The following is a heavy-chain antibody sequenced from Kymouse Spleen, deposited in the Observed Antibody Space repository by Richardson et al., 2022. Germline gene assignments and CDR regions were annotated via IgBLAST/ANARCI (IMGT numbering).Heavy chain of an antibody. D-gene: IGHD6-6*01. V-gene: IGHV3-20*d01. CDR2: INWNGGST. CDR3: AREGRQLVYYYYYGMDV. J-gene: IGHJ6*02. Sequence: EVQLVESGGGVVRPGGSLRLSCAASGFTFDDYGMSWVRQAPGKGLEWVSGINWNGGSTGYADSVKGRFTISRDNAKNSLYLQMNSLRAEDTALYYCAREGRQLVYYYYYGMDVWGQGTTVTVSS. CDR1: GFTFDDYG.